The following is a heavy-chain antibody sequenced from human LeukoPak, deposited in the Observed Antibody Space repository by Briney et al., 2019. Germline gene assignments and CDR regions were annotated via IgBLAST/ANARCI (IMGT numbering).Heavy chain of an antibody. CDR1: GFTFSSYP. Sequence: GGSLRLSCAASGFTFSSYPMSWVRQAPGKGLEWVSTISTSGGSTYYADSVKGRFTISRDNSKNTLFLQMNSLRAEDTAVYYCAKNIPSGSYTALDFWGQGTLVTVSS. V-gene: IGHV3-23*01. CDR3: AKNIPSGSYTALDF. D-gene: IGHD1-26*01. CDR2: ISTSGGST. J-gene: IGHJ4*02.